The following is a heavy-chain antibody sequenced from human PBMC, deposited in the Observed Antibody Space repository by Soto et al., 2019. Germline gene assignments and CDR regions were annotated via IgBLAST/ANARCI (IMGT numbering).Heavy chain of an antibody. J-gene: IGHJ6*03. CDR3: AKMKDPGFNYYYMDV. Sequence: GSLRLSCAASGFTFSSYAMSWVRQAPGKGLEWVSAISGSGGSTYYADSVKGRFTISRDNSKNTLYLQMNSLRAEDTAVYYCAKMKDPGFNYYYMDVWGKGTTVTVSS. D-gene: IGHD2-15*01. CDR1: GFTFSSYA. V-gene: IGHV3-23*01. CDR2: ISGSGGST.